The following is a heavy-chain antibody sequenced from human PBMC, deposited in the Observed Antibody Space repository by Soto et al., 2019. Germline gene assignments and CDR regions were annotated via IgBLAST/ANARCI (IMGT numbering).Heavy chain of an antibody. J-gene: IGHJ6*03. CDR2: IYYSGST. CDR1: GGSISSGGYY. Sequence: PSETLSLTCTVSGGSISSGGYYWSWIRQHPGKGLEWIGYIYYSGSTYYNPSLKSRVTISVDTSKNQFSLKLSSVTAADTAVYYCAREVEDYYYYMDVWGKATTVTVSS. CDR3: AREVEDYYYYMDV. V-gene: IGHV4-31*03.